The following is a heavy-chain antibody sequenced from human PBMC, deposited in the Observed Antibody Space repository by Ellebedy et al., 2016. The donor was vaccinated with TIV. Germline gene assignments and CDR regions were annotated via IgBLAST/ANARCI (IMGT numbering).Heavy chain of an antibody. D-gene: IGHD3-9*01. CDR2: ISAYNGNT. J-gene: IGHJ4*02. V-gene: IGHV1-18*04. CDR1: GYTFTIYG. CDR3: ARLQELRYFDWLSGAGFDY. Sequence: ASVKVSCKASGYTFTIYGISWVRQAPGQGLEWMGWISAYNGNTNYAQKLQGRVTMTTDTSTSTAYMELRSLRSDDTAVYYCARLQELRYFDWLSGAGFDYWGQGTLVTVSS.